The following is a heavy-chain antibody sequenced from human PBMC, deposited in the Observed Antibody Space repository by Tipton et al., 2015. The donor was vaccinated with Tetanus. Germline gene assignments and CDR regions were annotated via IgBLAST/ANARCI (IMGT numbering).Heavy chain of an antibody. V-gene: IGHV3-9*01. D-gene: IGHD5-18*01. Sequence: RSLRLSCAASGSTFDTYAMHWVRQPPGKGLEWVSGISWNSGSIDYADSVKGRFTISRDNAKNSLYLQMNSLRAEDTALYYCAKDNGGYSYGRYGMDVWGQGTTVTVSS. CDR1: GSTFDTYA. CDR3: AKDNGGYSYGRYGMDV. J-gene: IGHJ6*02. CDR2: ISWNSGSI.